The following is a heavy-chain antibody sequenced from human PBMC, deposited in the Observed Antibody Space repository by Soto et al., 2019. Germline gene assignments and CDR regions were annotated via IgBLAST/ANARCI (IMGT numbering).Heavy chain of an antibody. V-gene: IGHV1-18*01. J-gene: IGHJ4*02. CDR2: ISAYNGNT. CDR3: ARDSPPVDY. CDR1: GGTFSSYA. Sequence: ASVKVSCKASGGTFSSYAISWVRQAPGQGLEWMGWISAYNGNTMYAQKLQGRVTMTTDTSTSTAYMELRSLRSDDTAVYYCARDSPPVDYWGQGTLVTVSS.